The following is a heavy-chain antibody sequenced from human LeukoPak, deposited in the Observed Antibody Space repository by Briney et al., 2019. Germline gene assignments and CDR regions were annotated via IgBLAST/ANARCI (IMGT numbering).Heavy chain of an antibody. CDR1: GFTFSRHW. Sequence: GGSLRLSCAASGFTFSRHWMSWVRQAPGKGLEWVANIKQDGSEKYYVDSVKGRFTISRDNAKNSLYLQMNSLRAEDTAVYYCARVRDGYNYPFDYWGQGTLVTVSS. CDR2: IKQDGSEK. V-gene: IGHV3-7*03. D-gene: IGHD5-24*01. J-gene: IGHJ4*02. CDR3: ARVRDGYNYPFDY.